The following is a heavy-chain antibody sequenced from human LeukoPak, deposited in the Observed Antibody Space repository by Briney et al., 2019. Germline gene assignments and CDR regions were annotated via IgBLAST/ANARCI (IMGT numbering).Heavy chain of an antibody. Sequence: GGSLRLSCAASGFAFSDYYMGWIRQAPGKGLEWVSYITSNGKSVYYADSVKGRFTISRDNAKNSLYLQMNSLRAEDTAVYYCAKCILTGYYKGYMDVWGKGTTVTISS. V-gene: IGHV3-11*01. D-gene: IGHD3-9*01. CDR1: GFAFSDYY. CDR3: AKCILTGYYKGYMDV. CDR2: ITSNGKSV. J-gene: IGHJ6*03.